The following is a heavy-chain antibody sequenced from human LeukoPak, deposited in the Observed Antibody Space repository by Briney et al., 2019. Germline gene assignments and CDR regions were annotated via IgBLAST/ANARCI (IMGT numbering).Heavy chain of an antibody. J-gene: IGHJ4*02. V-gene: IGHV3-7*03. CDR1: GFTFSSYW. CDR3: AKDRYYYDSSALQYYFDY. D-gene: IGHD3-22*01. CDR2: IKQDGSEK. Sequence: PGGSLRLSCAASGFTFSSYWMSWVRQAPGKGLEWVANIKQDGSEKYYVDSVKGRFTISRDNAKNSLYLQMNSLRAEDTAVYYCAKDRYYYDSSALQYYFDYWGQGTLVTVSS.